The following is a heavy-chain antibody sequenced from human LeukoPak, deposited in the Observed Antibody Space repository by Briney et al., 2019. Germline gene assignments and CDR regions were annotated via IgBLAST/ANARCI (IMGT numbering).Heavy chain of an antibody. J-gene: IGHJ4*02. Sequence: PSETLSLTCAVYGGSFSGYYWSWIRQPPGKGLEWIGEINHSGSTNYNPSLKSRVTISVDKSKNQFSLKLSSVTAADTAVYYCARDLSIGDLDYWGQGTLVTVSS. V-gene: IGHV4-34*01. D-gene: IGHD6-6*01. CDR2: INHSGST. CDR1: GGSFSGYY. CDR3: ARDLSIGDLDY.